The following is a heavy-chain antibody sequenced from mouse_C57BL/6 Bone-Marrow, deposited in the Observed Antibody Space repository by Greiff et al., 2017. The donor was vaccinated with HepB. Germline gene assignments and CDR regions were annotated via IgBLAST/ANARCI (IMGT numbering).Heavy chain of an antibody. Sequence: VQLQQSGAELVRPGASVKLSCTASGFNIKDDYMHWVKQRPEQGLEWIGWIDPENGDTEYASKFQGKATITADTSSNTAYLQLSSLTSEDTAVYYCTGYGNLTWCAYWGQGTLVTVSA. D-gene: IGHD2-1*01. J-gene: IGHJ3*01. CDR3: TGYGNLTWCAY. CDR1: GFNIKDDY. V-gene: IGHV14-4*01. CDR2: IDPENGDT.